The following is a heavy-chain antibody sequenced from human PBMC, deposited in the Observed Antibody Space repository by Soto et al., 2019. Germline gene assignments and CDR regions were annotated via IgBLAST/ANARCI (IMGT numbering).Heavy chain of an antibody. D-gene: IGHD6-19*01. V-gene: IGHV1-69*13. J-gene: IGHJ6*02. CDR1: GGTFSSYA. CDR3: ARAIAVAGTVWYYYYGMDV. Sequence: ASVKVSCKASGGTFSSYAISWVRQAPGQGLEWMGGIIPIFGTANYAQKFQGRVTITADESTSTAYMELSSLRSEDTAVYYCARAIAVAGTVWYYYYGMDVWGQGTTVTVSS. CDR2: IIPIFGTA.